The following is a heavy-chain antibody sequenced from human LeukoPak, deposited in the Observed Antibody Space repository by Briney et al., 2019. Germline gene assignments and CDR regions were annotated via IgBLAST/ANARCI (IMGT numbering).Heavy chain of an antibody. CDR2: VYTSGGT. CDR3: ARDRARDGCLGGWYFDL. D-gene: IGHD5-24*01. J-gene: IGHJ2*01. V-gene: IGHV4-59*01. Sequence: PSETLSLTCSVSGTSTNSYYWSWIRLPPGQGLEWIGCVYTSGGTTYNPSLKSRVTISVDTSRSQVSLKLSSVTAADTAVYYCARDRARDGCLGGWYFDLWGRGTLVTVSS. CDR1: GTSTNSYY.